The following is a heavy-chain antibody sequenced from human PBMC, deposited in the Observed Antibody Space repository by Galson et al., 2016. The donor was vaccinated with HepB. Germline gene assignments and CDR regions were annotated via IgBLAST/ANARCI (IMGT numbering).Heavy chain of an antibody. CDR1: GDSFLSYA. V-gene: IGHV1-69*13. D-gene: IGHD2-8*01. J-gene: IGHJ6*02. CDR2: ITPVFGSP. Sequence: SVKVSCKASGDSFLSYAISWVRQAPGQGLERMGGITPVFGSPDYAQKLQGRLTISADESSSTVFMELSSLRSEDTAVYYCTRDYSKIILMEDYYYYNMDVWGQGTTVTVSS. CDR3: TRDYSKIILMEDYYYYNMDV.